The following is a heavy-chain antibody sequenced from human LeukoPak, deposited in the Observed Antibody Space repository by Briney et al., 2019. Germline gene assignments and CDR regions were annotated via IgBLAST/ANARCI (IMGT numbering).Heavy chain of an antibody. J-gene: IGHJ4*02. V-gene: IGHV4-61*02. CDR1: GGSISSGSYY. CDR3: AGGGGIVGPLVLDY. Sequence: PSQTLSLTCTVPGGSISSGSYYWSWIRQPAGKGLEWIGRIYTSGSTNYNPSLKSRVTISVDTSKNQFSLKLSSVTAADTAVYYCAGGGGIVGPLVLDYWGQGTLVTVSS. D-gene: IGHD1-26*01. CDR2: IYTSGST.